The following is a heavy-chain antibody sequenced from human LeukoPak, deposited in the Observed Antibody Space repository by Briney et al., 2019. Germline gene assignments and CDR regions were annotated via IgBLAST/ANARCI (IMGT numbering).Heavy chain of an antibody. CDR1: GVSISSSNSY. J-gene: IGHJ4*02. D-gene: IGHD6-13*01. CDR3: ACSHSSWGQFDY. CDR2: IYYSGST. V-gene: IGHV4-39*01. Sequence: KTSETLSLTCTVSGVSISSSNSYWGWIRQPPGKGLEWIGSIYYSGSTYYNPSLKSRVTISVDTSKNQFSLKLSSVTAADTAVYYCACSHSSWGQFDYWGQGTLVTVSS.